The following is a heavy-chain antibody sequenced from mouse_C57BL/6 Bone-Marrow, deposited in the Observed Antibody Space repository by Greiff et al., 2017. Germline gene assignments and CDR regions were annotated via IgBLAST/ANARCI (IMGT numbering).Heavy chain of an antibody. J-gene: IGHJ4*01. CDR3: TTYDYDGGYAMDY. CDR1: GFNIKDDY. D-gene: IGHD2-4*01. V-gene: IGHV14-4*01. CDR2: IDPENGDT. Sequence: EVQLQQSGAELVRPGASVKLSCTASGFNIKDDYMHWVKQRPEQGLEWIGWIDPENGDTEYASKIQGKATITADTSSNTAYLQHSSLTSEDTAVYYCTTYDYDGGYAMDYWGQGTSVTVSS.